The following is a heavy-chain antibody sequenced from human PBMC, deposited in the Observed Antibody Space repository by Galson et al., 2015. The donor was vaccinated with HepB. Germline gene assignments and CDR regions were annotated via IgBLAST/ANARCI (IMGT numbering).Heavy chain of an antibody. CDR2: ISGSGGST. V-gene: IGHV3-23*01. Sequence: SLRLSCTASGFTFSSYAMSWVRQAPGKGLEWVSAISGSGGSTYYADSVKGRFTISRDNSKNTLYLQMNSLRAEDTAVYYCAKDVFNYYDSSGYSYAFDIWGQGTMVTVSS. CDR3: AKDVFNYYDSSGYSYAFDI. CDR1: GFTFSSYA. J-gene: IGHJ3*02. D-gene: IGHD3-22*01.